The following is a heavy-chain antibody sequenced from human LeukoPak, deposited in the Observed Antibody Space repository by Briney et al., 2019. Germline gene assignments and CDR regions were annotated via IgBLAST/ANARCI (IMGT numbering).Heavy chain of an antibody. Sequence: SETLSLTCKVSGYSIGRDYYWAWLRQPPGKGLEWVGSIFHTGRTVYNPSYESRLTISMDTSKNEFFLRLTSVTAADTAVYFCARDGGYPTTDEGFDPWGLGTLVTVSS. D-gene: IGHD5-12*01. CDR3: ARDGGYPTTDEGFDP. CDR2: IFHTGRT. V-gene: IGHV4-38-2*02. J-gene: IGHJ5*02. CDR1: GYSIGRDYY.